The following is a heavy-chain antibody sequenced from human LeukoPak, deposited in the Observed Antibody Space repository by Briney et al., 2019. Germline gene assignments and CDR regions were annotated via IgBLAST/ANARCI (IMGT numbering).Heavy chain of an antibody. V-gene: IGHV3-23*01. Sequence: PRGSLRLSCAASGLTFSGYAMSWVRPAPGKGLESVSGISGSGGTTYYADSVKARFTISRDNSKTTLYLQMNTLRAEATTVYYCAKSSGSGSFLDVSDLWGQGTLVTVSS. CDR2: ISGSGGTT. D-gene: IGHD3-10*01. CDR1: GLTFSGYA. J-gene: IGHJ5*02. CDR3: AKSSGSGSFLDVSDL.